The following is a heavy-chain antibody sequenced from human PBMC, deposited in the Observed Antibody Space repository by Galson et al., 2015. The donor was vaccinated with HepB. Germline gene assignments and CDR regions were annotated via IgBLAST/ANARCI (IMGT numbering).Heavy chain of an antibody. D-gene: IGHD6-13*01. CDR2: ISYDGSNK. V-gene: IGHV3-30*04. Sequence: SLRLSCAASGFTFSSYAMHWARQAPGKGLEWVAVISYDGSNKYYADSVKGRFTISRDNSKNTLYLQMNSLRAEDTAVYYCARERIAAAGTGENYFDYWGQGTLVTVSS. J-gene: IGHJ4*02. CDR1: GFTFSSYA. CDR3: ARERIAAAGTGENYFDY.